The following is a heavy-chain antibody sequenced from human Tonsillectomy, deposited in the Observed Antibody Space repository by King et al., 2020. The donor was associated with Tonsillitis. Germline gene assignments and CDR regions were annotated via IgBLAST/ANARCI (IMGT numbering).Heavy chain of an antibody. CDR3: AREGVTMIRGVIHAYYYYGMDV. CDR2: INHSGST. Sequence: VQLQQWGAGLLKPSETLSLPCGVYGGSFSGYYWSWIRQPPGKGLEWIGKINHSGSTNYNPSLKSRVTVSEDTSKNQFSLKLSSVTAAYAAVYYCAREGVTMIRGVIHAYYYYGMDVWGQGTAVSVSS. CDR1: GGSFSGYY. J-gene: IGHJ6*02. V-gene: IGHV4-34*01. D-gene: IGHD3-10*01.